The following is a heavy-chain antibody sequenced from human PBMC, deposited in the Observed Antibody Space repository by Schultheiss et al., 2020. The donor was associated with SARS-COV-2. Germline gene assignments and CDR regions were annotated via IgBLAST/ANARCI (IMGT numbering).Heavy chain of an antibody. J-gene: IGHJ5*02. V-gene: IGHV4-39*02. CDR1: GESVRSSSYY. Sequence: SETLSLTCTVSGESVRSSSYYWGWIRQPPGKGLEWTGSVYYSGNTYYNPSLKSRVTIPVDTSKNHFSLRLSSVTAADTAVYYCARGCLMIFGFDPWGQGTLVTVSS. CDR3: ARGCLMIFGFDP. CDR2: VYYSGNT. D-gene: IGHD3/OR15-3a*01.